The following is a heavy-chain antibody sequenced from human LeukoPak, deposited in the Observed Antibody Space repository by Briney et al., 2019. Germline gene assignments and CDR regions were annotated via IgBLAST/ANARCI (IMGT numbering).Heavy chain of an antibody. CDR3: STGQTDSRYYFDY. V-gene: IGHV3-74*01. CDR2: IKTDGSST. Sequence: GGSLRLSCEVSGLPFSTYWMHWVRQAPGKGLVWVSRIKTDGSSTTYADSVKGRFTISRDNAKNTLSLQMNSLTAEDTAVYYCSTGQTDSRYYFDYWGQGTLVTVSS. D-gene: IGHD1-14*01. CDR1: GLPFSTYW. J-gene: IGHJ4*02.